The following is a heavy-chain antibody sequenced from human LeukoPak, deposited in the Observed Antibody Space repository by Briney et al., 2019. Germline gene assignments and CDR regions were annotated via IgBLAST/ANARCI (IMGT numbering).Heavy chain of an antibody. Sequence: PGESLRLSCAASGFTFSSYSMNWVRQAPGKGLEWVSYISSSSSTIYYADSVKGRFTISRDNAKNSLYLQMNSLRAEDTAVYYCARVRLGELSTIDYWGQGTLVTVSS. CDR1: GFTFSSYS. D-gene: IGHD3-16*02. V-gene: IGHV3-48*04. CDR3: ARVRLGELSTIDY. CDR2: ISSSSSTI. J-gene: IGHJ4*02.